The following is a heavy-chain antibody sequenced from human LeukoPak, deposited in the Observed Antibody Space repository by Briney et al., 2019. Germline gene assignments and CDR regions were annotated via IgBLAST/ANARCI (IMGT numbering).Heavy chain of an antibody. V-gene: IGHV3-53*01. Sequence: AGGSLRLSCAASGFTVSSNYMSWVRQAPGKGLEWVSVIYSGGSTYCADSVKGRFTISRDNSKNTLYLQMNSLRAEDTAVYYCARDTSPYGSGRFDYWGQGTLVTVSS. D-gene: IGHD3-10*01. CDR1: GFTVSSNY. CDR2: IYSGGST. J-gene: IGHJ4*02. CDR3: ARDTSPYGSGRFDY.